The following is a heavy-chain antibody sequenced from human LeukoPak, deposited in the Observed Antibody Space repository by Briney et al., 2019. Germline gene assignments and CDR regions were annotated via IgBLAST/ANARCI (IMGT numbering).Heavy chain of an antibody. CDR1: GFIFSDYY. Sequence: GGSLRLSCAASGFIFSDYYMSWIRQAPGKGLEWVSYISSSGSTIYDADSVKGRFTISRDNAKNSLYLQMNSRRAEDTAVYYCARLAYYGSGNYYYYYMDVWGKGTTVTVSS. CDR2: ISSSGSTI. J-gene: IGHJ6*03. D-gene: IGHD3-10*01. CDR3: ARLAYYGSGNYYYYYMDV. V-gene: IGHV3-11*04.